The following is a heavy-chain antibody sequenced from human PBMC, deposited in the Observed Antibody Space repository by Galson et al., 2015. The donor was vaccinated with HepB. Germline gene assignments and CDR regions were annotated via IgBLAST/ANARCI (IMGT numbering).Heavy chain of an antibody. CDR2: ISYDGSNK. D-gene: IGHD2-2*01. CDR1: GFTFSSYG. CDR3: AKDGLERWIVPPHPINFDY. V-gene: IGHV3-30*18. Sequence: SLRLSCAASGFTFSSYGMHWVRQAPGKGLEWVAVISYDGSNKYYADSVKGRFTISRDNSKNTLYLQMNSLRAEDTAVYYCAKDGLERWIVPPHPINFDYWGQGTLVTVSS. J-gene: IGHJ4*02.